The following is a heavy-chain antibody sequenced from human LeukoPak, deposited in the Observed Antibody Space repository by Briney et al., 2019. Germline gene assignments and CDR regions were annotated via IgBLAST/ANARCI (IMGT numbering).Heavy chain of an antibody. V-gene: IGHV4-39*07. Sequence: SETLSLTCTVSGGSISSSSYYWGWIRQPPGKGLEWIGSIYYSRSTYYNPSLKSRVTISVDTSKNQFSLKLSSVTAADTAVYYCAMRKEVGSSSEDYWGQGTLVTVSS. D-gene: IGHD6-13*01. CDR3: AMRKEVGSSSEDY. CDR1: GGSISSSSYY. J-gene: IGHJ4*02. CDR2: IYYSRST.